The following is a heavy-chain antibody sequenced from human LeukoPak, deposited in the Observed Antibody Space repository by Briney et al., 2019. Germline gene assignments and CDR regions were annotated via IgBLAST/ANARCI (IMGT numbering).Heavy chain of an antibody. CDR1: GFTFSSYG. CDR3: AKEVAGTRLDY. D-gene: IGHD6-19*01. CDR2: ISYDGSNK. Sequence: GRSLRLSCAASGFTFSSYGMHWVRQAPGKGLEWVAVISYDGSNKYYADSVKGRFTISRDNSKNTLYLQMNSLRAEDTAVYYCAKEVAGTRLDYWGQGTLVTVSS. V-gene: IGHV3-30*18. J-gene: IGHJ4*02.